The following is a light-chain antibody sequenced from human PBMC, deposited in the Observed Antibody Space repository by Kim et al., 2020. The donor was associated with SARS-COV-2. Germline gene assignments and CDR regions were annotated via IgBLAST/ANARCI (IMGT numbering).Light chain of an antibody. CDR3: QAWDNNNGV. V-gene: IGLV3-1*01. Sequence: VSPGPPASITCSGDRLGDKYASWYQQKPGPSPVLVIYNASRRPSGIPERFSGSNSGNTATLTISGTQAIDEADYYCQAWDNNNGVFGGGTQLTVL. J-gene: IGLJ3*02. CDR2: NAS. CDR1: RLGDKY.